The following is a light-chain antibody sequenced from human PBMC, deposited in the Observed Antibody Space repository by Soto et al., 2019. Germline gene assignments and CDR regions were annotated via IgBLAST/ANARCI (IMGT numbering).Light chain of an antibody. CDR1: SSDVGSYNL. Sequence: QSVLTQPASVPGSPGQSITISCTGTSSDVGSYNLVSWYQQHPGKAPKLMIYEGSKRPSGVSNRFSGSKSGNTASLTISGLQAEDEADYYCCSYAGSSTFYVVFGGGTKLTVL. J-gene: IGLJ2*01. V-gene: IGLV2-23*03. CDR2: EGS. CDR3: CSYAGSSTFYVV.